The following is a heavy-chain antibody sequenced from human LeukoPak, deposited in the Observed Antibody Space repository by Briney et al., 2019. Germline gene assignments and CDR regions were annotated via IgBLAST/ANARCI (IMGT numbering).Heavy chain of an antibody. CDR3: AHSGLPRYSYGYRLWFDY. Sequence: ESGPTLVKPTQTLTLTCTFSGFSLSTSGVGVGWIRQPPGKALEWLALIYWNDDKRYSPSLKSRLTITKDTSKNQVVLTMTNMDPVDTATYYCAHSGLPRYSYGYRLWFDYWGQGTLVTVSS. J-gene: IGHJ4*02. CDR2: IYWNDDK. V-gene: IGHV2-5*01. CDR1: GFSLSTSGVG. D-gene: IGHD5-18*01.